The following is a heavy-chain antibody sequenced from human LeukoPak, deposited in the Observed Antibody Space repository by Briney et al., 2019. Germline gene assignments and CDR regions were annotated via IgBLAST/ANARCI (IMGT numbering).Heavy chain of an antibody. D-gene: IGHD1/OR15-1a*01. V-gene: IGHV3-23*01. J-gene: IGHJ4*02. CDR3: AKCGTSSGFDY. CDR1: EFTFSNYA. CDR2: ISGSGGST. Sequence: PGGSLRLSCAAPEFTFSNYAMTWVRQAPGKGLEWVSAISGSGGSTYYADSVKGRLTISRDNSKNTLHLQMNSLRAEDTAVYYCAKCGTSSGFDYWGQGSLVTVSS.